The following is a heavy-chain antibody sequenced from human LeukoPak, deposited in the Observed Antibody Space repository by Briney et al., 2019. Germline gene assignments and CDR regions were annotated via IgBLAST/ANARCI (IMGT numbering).Heavy chain of an antibody. CDR2: IYHSGST. CDR3: ARILHIGGPPNWFDP. J-gene: IGHJ5*02. V-gene: IGHV4-38-2*02. Sequence: SETLSLTCTVSGYSISSGYYWGWIRQPPGKGLEWIGSIYHSGSTYYNPSLKSRVTISVDTSKNHFSLKLSSVTAADTAVYYCARILHIGGPPNWFDPWGQGTLVTVSS. CDR1: GYSISSGYY. D-gene: IGHD5-12*01.